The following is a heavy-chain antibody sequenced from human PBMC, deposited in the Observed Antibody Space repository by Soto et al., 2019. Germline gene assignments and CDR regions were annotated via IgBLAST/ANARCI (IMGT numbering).Heavy chain of an antibody. J-gene: IGHJ4*02. CDR2: ISWNSGSI. CDR3: AKDMGGIAPRAFDY. D-gene: IGHD6-6*01. CDR1: GFTFDDYA. Sequence: PGGSLRLSCAASGFTFDDYAMHWVRQAPGKGLEWVSGISWNSGSIGYADSVKGRFTISRDNAKNSLYLQMNSLRAEDTALYYCAKDMGGIAPRAFDYWGQGTLVTVSS. V-gene: IGHV3-9*01.